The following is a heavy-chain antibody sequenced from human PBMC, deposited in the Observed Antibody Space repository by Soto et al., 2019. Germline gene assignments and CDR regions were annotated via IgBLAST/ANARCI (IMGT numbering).Heavy chain of an antibody. CDR1: GFTFSSYA. CDR2: IRNKANNYAT. CDR3: TREKRYYNNLTSFYFDN. Sequence: PGGSLRLSCAASGFTFSSYAMHRVRRAPGKGLEWVGRIRNKANNYATEYAASLKGRVTFSRDDSENSLYLQMNSLETEDTAVYWCTREKRYYNNLTSFYFDNWGQGTLVTVSS. J-gene: IGHJ4*02. D-gene: IGHD3-10*01. V-gene: IGHV3-72*01.